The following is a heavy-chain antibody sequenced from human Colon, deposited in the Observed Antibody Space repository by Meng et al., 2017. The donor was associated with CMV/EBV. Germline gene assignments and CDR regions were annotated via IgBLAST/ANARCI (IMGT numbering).Heavy chain of an antibody. CDR2: MCYSGDT. Sequence: QPQESGPGLVKPSETLSLTCTVSGGSISSYCWSWIRQPPGKGLEWIGYMCYSGDTNYNPSLRSRVTISGDTSKNQFSLKLNSVTAADTAVYYCALRGSAAGTFQHWGQGTLVTVSS. D-gene: IGHD6-13*01. V-gene: IGHV4-59*01. CDR3: ALRGSAAGTFQH. J-gene: IGHJ1*01. CDR1: GGSISSYC.